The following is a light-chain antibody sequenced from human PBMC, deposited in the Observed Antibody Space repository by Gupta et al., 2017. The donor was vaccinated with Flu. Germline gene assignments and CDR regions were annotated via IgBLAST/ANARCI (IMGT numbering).Light chain of an antibody. Sequence: PSHLSASVGDRVTMTCRASQGISNYLAWYQQKPGKPPSLLIYAASTLQSGVPSRFSGSGSGTEFTLTISSLQPEDAATYYCQKYNGAPQTFGQGTKVEI. CDR2: AAS. V-gene: IGKV1-27*01. CDR3: QKYNGAPQT. J-gene: IGKJ1*01. CDR1: QGISNY.